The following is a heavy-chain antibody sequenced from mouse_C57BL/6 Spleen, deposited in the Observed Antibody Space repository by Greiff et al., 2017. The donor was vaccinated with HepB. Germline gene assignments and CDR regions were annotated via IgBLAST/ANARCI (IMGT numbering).Heavy chain of an antibody. V-gene: IGHV6-6*01. J-gene: IGHJ2*01. CDR1: GFTFSDAW. CDR3: TRPSGYYGSSYYFDY. Sequence: EVMLVESGGGLVQPGGSMKLSCAASGFTFSDAWMDWVRQSPEKGLEWVAEIRNKANNHATYYAESVKGRFTISRDDSKSSVYLQMNSLRAEDTGIYYCTRPSGYYGSSYYFDYWGQGTTLTVSS. D-gene: IGHD1-1*01. CDR2: IRNKANNHAT.